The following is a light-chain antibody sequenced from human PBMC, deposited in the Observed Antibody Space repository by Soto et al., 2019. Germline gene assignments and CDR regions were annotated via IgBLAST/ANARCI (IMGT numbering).Light chain of an antibody. CDR2: DVS. J-gene: IGKJ4*01. V-gene: IGKV3-20*01. CDR3: QHYGRSPPLT. CDR1: QSVSSSS. Sequence: EIVLTQSPCTLSLSPGERATLSCRASQSVSSSSLAWYQQKSGQAPRLIIYDVSSRATGIPDRFSGSGSATDFTLTISRLEPEDFAVYYCQHYGRSPPLTFGGGTKVEIK.